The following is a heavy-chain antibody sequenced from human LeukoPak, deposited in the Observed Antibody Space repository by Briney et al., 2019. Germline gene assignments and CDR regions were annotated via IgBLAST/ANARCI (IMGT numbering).Heavy chain of an antibody. CDR3: ARRITIFGVVIRRYYYMDV. CDR2: INHSGST. D-gene: IGHD3-3*01. Sequence: SETLSLTCAVYGGSFSGYYWSWIRQPPGKGLEWIGEINHSGSTNYNPSLKSRVTISVDASKNQFSLKLSSATAADTAVYYCARRITIFGVVIRRYYYMDVWGKGTTVTVSS. CDR1: GGSFSGYY. V-gene: IGHV4-34*01. J-gene: IGHJ6*03.